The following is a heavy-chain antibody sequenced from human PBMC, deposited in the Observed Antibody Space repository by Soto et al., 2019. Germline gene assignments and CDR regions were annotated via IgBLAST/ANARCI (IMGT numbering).Heavy chain of an antibody. CDR1: GFTFSSHA. D-gene: IGHD6-19*01. J-gene: IGHJ6*02. V-gene: IGHV3-33*01. Sequence: QVQVVESGGGVVQPGRSLRLSCTVSGFTFSSHAMHWVRQAPGKGLEWVAQIWYDGSNKHYADSVKGRFTISRDNSKNTLDVQMDSLRVEDTAVYYCARDGQSLAPYALDVWGQGTSVIVSS. CDR3: ARDGQSLAPYALDV. CDR2: IWYDGSNK.